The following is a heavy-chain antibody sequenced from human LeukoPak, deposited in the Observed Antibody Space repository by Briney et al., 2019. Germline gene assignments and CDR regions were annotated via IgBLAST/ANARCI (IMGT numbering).Heavy chain of an antibody. J-gene: IGHJ6*02. CDR3: ARNEAARPPYYYYYYGMDV. D-gene: IGHD6-6*01. CDR2: IIPILGIA. CDR1: GGTFSSYA. Sequence: SVKVSCKASGGTFSSYAISWVRQAPGQGLERMGRIIPILGIANYAQKFQGRVTITADKSTSTAYMELSSLRPEDTAVYYCARNEAARPPYYYYYYGMDVWGQGTTVTVSS. V-gene: IGHV1-69*04.